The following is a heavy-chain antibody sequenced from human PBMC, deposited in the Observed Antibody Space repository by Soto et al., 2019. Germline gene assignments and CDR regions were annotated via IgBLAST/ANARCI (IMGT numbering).Heavy chain of an antibody. J-gene: IGHJ5*01. CDR2: INHRGTT. Sequence: QVQLQQWGTGLLKPSETLSLHCAVYGESLRGYYWSWIRQTPAMGLEWIGEINHRGTTNHDSSLKSRALISLDTSKNQVSLRLNYVTAADTAVYYCARGYPRSIVSTSLTTSYWFDSWGQGNLVTVSS. D-gene: IGHD1-26*01. CDR1: GESLRGYY. V-gene: IGHV4-34*04. CDR3: ARGYPRSIVSTSLTTSYWFDS.